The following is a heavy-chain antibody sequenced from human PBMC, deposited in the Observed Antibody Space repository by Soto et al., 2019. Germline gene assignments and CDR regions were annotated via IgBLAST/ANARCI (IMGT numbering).Heavy chain of an antibody. CDR1: GFTFSGYS. Sequence: QVQLVESGGGVVQPGRSLRLSCAASGFTFSGYSFHWVRQAPGKGLEWVALISIRGIEISYADSAKGRFIISRDDSRSMVFLQMNNLRVEDTGVYFCARAYCGPTSCYNHGGTTFIDYYGMDAWGQGTTVTVSS. CDR3: ARAYCGPTSCYNHGGTTFIDYYGMDA. J-gene: IGHJ6*02. V-gene: IGHV3-30*03. D-gene: IGHD2-2*02. CDR2: ISIRGIEI.